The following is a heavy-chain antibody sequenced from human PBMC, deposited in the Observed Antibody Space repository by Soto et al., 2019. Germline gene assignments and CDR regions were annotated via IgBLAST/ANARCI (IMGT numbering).Heavy chain of an antibody. CDR2: IWYDGSNK. CDR1: GFTFSNHA. CDR3: ARDGQQLAPYALDV. V-gene: IGHV3-33*01. J-gene: IGHJ6*02. D-gene: IGHD6-13*01. Sequence: QVQLVEAGGGVVQPGTSLRLSCTTSGFTFSNHAMHWARQAPGKGLEWVAQIWYDGSNKYYADSVKGRFTISRDNSRNMVYVQMNSLRVEDTAVYYCARDGQQLAPYALDVWGQGTSVTVSS.